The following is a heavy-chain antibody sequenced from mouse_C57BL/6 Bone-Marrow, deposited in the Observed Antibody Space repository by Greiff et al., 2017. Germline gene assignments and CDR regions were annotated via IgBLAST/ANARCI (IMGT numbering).Heavy chain of an antibody. Sequence: VQLQQPGTELVKPGASVKLSCKASGYTFTSYWMHWVKQRPGQGLEWIGNINPSNGGTNYNEKFKSKATLTVDKSSSTAYMQLSSLTSEDSAVYYCARGTYYYDSSYSYYAMDYWGQGTSVTVSS. J-gene: IGHJ4*01. CDR1: GYTFTSYW. D-gene: IGHD1-1*01. V-gene: IGHV1-53*01. CDR2: INPSNGGT. CDR3: ARGTYYYDSSYSYYAMDY.